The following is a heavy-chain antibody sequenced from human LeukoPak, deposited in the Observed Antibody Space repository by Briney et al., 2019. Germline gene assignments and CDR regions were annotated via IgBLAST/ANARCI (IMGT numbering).Heavy chain of an antibody. V-gene: IGHV4-31*03. CDR2: IYYSGST. Sequence: SQTLSLTCTVSGGSISSGGYYWSWIRQHPGKGLEWIGYIYYSGSTYYNPSLKSRVTISVDTSKNQFSLKLSSVTAADTAGYYCARDPSGEGFAWFDPWGQGTLVTVSS. J-gene: IGHJ5*02. D-gene: IGHD3-10*01. CDR3: ARDPSGEGFAWFDP. CDR1: GGSISSGGYY.